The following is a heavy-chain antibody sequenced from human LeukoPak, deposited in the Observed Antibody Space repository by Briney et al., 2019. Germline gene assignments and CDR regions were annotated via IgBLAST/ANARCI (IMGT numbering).Heavy chain of an antibody. J-gene: IGHJ4*02. CDR2: ISSSSSTI. V-gene: IGHV3-48*01. Sequence: PGGSLRLSCAASGFTFSNYYMSWVRQAPGKGLEWVSYISSSSSTIYYADSVKGRFTISRDNAKNSLYLQMNSLRAEDTAVYYCARDLNWVIDYWGQGTLVTASS. CDR1: GFTFSNYY. D-gene: IGHD1-1*01. CDR3: ARDLNWVIDY.